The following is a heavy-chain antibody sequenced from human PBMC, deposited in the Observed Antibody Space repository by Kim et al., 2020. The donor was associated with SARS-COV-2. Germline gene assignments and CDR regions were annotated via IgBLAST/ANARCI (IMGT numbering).Heavy chain of an antibody. CDR3: ARRLAAAGFWYFDL. Sequence: SETLSLTCAVYGGSLSGYYCSWIRLPPGKGLEWVGEIGHSGSTNYNPSLVSRVTVSLDTSKNQVSLKLTSVTAADTAVYYCARRLAAAGFWYFDLWGRGALVAVSS. CDR2: IGHSGST. D-gene: IGHD6-13*01. V-gene: IGHV4-34*01. CDR1: GGSLSGYY. J-gene: IGHJ2*01.